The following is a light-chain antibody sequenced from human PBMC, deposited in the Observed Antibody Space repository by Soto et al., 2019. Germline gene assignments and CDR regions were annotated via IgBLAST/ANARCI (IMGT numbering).Light chain of an antibody. CDR1: QSISISY. J-gene: IGKJ2*01. CDR3: QQYGSSPQT. Sequence: EIVLTQSPGTLSLSPGEAATLSCRASQSISISYLAWYQQKPGQAPRLLIYGASGRATGIPDRFSGSGSGTDFTLTISRLEPEDFAVYYYQQYGSSPQTFGQGTKLEIK. V-gene: IGKV3-20*01. CDR2: GAS.